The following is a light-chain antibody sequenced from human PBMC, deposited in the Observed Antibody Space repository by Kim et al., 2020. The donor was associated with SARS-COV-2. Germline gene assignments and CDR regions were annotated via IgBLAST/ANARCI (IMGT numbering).Light chain of an antibody. V-gene: IGKV1-17*01. J-gene: IGKJ1*01. CDR3: LQHNGYPRT. Sequence: DIQMTQSPSSLSASVGDRVTITCRASQGIGSNLGWYQQKPGKAPKCLISAASNLQSGVPSRFSGSGSGTEFTLTISSLQPEDFATYFCLQHNGYPRTFRHGTQVDLK. CDR2: AAS. CDR1: QGIGSN.